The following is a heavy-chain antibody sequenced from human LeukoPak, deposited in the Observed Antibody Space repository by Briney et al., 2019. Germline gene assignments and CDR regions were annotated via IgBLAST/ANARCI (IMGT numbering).Heavy chain of an antibody. V-gene: IGHV1-69*05. Sequence: SVKVSCKASGGTFSSYAISWVRQAPEQGLEWMGGIIPIFGTANYAQKFQGRVTITTDESTSTAYMELSSLRSEDTAVYYCARHGSYDTGRLGNDAFDIWGQGTMVTVSS. J-gene: IGHJ3*02. CDR3: ARHGSYDTGRLGNDAFDI. CDR2: IIPIFGTA. D-gene: IGHD1-26*01. CDR1: GGTFSSYA.